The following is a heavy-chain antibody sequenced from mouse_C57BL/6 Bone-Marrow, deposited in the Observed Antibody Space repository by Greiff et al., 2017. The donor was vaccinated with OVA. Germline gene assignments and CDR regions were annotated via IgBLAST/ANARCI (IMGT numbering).Heavy chain of an antibody. Sequence: EVQLQESGPGLVKPSQSLSLTCSVTGYSITSGYYWNWIRQFPGNKLEWMGYISYDGSNNYNPSLKNRISITRDTSKNQFFLKLNSVTTEDTATYYCARGDYGSSYGAWFAYWGQGTLVTVSA. CDR2: ISYDGSN. V-gene: IGHV3-6*01. CDR3: ARGDYGSSYGAWFAY. J-gene: IGHJ3*01. D-gene: IGHD1-1*01. CDR1: GYSITSGYY.